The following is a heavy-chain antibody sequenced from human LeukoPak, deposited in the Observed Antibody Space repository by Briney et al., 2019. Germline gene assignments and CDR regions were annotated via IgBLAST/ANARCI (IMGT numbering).Heavy chain of an antibody. CDR3: ARHSRGSPIDD. D-gene: IGHD2-15*01. CDR2: IRQDGSDK. CDR1: GFTFNSYW. V-gene: IGHV3-7*01. Sequence: GGSLTLSCAASGFTFNSYWMSWVRQAPEKGPEWLANIRQDGSDKQYVDSVKGRFTISRDNAKNSLYLQMNSLSAEDTAVYYCARHSRGSPIDDWGQGTLVTVSS. J-gene: IGHJ4*02.